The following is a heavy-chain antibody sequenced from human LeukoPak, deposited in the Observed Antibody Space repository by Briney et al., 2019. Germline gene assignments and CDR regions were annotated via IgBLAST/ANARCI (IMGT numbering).Heavy chain of an antibody. CDR1: GFNFSNDW. Sequence: GGSLRLSFVVSGFNFSNDWMNWVRQAPGEGLEWVTNIKHDGSEKYYVDSVKGRFSISRDNAKKSLYLQMNSLRAEDTAVYYCARALSQCLYYRGQGTLVTVSS. D-gene: IGHD3-16*01. CDR3: ARALSQCLYY. CDR2: IKHDGSEK. V-gene: IGHV3-7*01. J-gene: IGHJ4*02.